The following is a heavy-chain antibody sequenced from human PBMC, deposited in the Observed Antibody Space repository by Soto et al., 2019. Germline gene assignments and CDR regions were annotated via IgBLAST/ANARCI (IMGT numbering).Heavy chain of an antibody. Sequence: QVQLVESGGGVVQPGRSLRLSCAASGFTFSSYGMHWVRQAPGKGLEWVAVISYDGSNKYYADSVKGRFTISRDNSKNPLYLQMNSLRAEDTAVYYCAKAPYQLLLFAFDIWGQGTMVTVSS. V-gene: IGHV3-30*18. CDR2: ISYDGSNK. CDR3: AKAPYQLLLFAFDI. D-gene: IGHD2-2*01. J-gene: IGHJ3*02. CDR1: GFTFSSYG.